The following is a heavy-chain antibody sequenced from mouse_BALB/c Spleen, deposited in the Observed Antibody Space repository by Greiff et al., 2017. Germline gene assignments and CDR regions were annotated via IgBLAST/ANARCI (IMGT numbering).Heavy chain of an antibody. D-gene: IGHD1-1*01. J-gene: IGHJ4*01. Sequence: EVKLVESGGGLVQPGGSLRLSCATSGFTFTDYYMSWVRQPPGKALEWLGFIRNKANGYTTEYSASVKGRFTISRDNSQSILYLQMNTLRAEDSATYYCARDNYGSSYDAMDDWGQGTSVTVSS. CDR3: ARDNYGSSYDAMDD. V-gene: IGHV7-3*02. CDR1: GFTFTDYY. CDR2: IRNKANGYTT.